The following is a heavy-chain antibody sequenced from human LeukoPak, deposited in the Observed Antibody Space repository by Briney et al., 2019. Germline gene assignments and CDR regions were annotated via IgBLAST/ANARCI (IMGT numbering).Heavy chain of an antibody. Sequence: ASVKVSCKVSGYTLTELSMHWVRQAPGKGLEWMGGFDPEDGETIYAQKFQGRVTMTEDTSTDTAYMELSSLRSEDAAVYYCATHTRLPMGAFDIWGQGTMVTVSS. CDR3: ATHTRLPMGAFDI. D-gene: IGHD2-21*01. CDR1: GYTLTELS. V-gene: IGHV1-24*01. CDR2: FDPEDGET. J-gene: IGHJ3*02.